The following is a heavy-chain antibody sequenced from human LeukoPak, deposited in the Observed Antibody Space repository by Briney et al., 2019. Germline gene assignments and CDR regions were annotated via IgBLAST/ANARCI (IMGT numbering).Heavy chain of an antibody. V-gene: IGHV4-59*01. J-gene: IGHJ5*02. CDR1: GGSISSYY. Sequence: SETLSLTCTVSGGSISSYYWSWIRQHPGKGLEWIGYIYYSGSTNYNPSLKSRVTISVDTSKNQFSLKLSSVTAADTAVYYCARAHYGSGSYYLRFDPWGQGTLVTVSS. CDR2: IYYSGST. CDR3: ARAHYGSGSYYLRFDP. D-gene: IGHD3-10*01.